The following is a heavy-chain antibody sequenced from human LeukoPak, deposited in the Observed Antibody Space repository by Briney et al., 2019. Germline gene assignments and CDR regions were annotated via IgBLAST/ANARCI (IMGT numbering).Heavy chain of an antibody. Sequence: ASVKVSRKASGYRFTGYYMHWVRQAPGQGLEWVGWINANTGGTNYAQKFQGRVTMTRDTSISTAYMELSRLRSDDTAMYYCARGGYSGYESTDYWGQGTLVTVSS. CDR1: GYRFTGYY. D-gene: IGHD5-12*01. J-gene: IGHJ4*02. CDR3: ARGGYSGYESTDY. V-gene: IGHV1-2*02. CDR2: INANTGGT.